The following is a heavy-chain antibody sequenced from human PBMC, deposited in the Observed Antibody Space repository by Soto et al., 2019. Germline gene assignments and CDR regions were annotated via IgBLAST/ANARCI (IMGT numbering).Heavy chain of an antibody. CDR2: IYYSGST. Sequence: QVQLQESGPGLVKPSETLSLTCTVSGGSISSYYWSWIRQPPGKGLEWIGYIYYSGSTNYNPSLKSRVTISVDTSKNQFSLKLSSVTAADTAVYYCARESLSSGSYWAWGGMDVWGQGTTVTVSS. CDR3: ARESLSSGSYWAWGGMDV. D-gene: IGHD1-26*01. V-gene: IGHV4-59*01. CDR1: GGSISSYY. J-gene: IGHJ6*02.